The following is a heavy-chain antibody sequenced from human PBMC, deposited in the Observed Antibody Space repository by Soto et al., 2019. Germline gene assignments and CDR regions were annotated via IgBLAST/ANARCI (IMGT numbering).Heavy chain of an antibody. CDR1: GFTFSSYA. Sequence: GGSLRLSCAASGFTFSSYAMKWVRQAPGKGLEWVSLIGESGTPTHYADSVKGRFTISRDNSGNTLFLEMYSLRAEDTAVYYCARYIPGVRYYGMEVWGQGTTVTVSS. CDR3: ARYIPGVRYYGMEV. J-gene: IGHJ6*02. CDR2: IGESGTPT. V-gene: IGHV3-23*01. D-gene: IGHD2-2*01.